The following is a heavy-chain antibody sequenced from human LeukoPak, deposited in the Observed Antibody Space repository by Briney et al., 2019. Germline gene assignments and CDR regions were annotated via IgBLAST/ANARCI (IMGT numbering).Heavy chain of an antibody. CDR3: VRAGYSSGWYGVDY. Sequence: ASVKVSCKASGYTFTSYDINWVRQAPGLGLEWMGWINPNSGGTKYEQKFQGRVTMTRDTSISTAYMELSRLRSDDTAVYYCVRAGYSSGWYGVDYWGQGTLVTVSS. J-gene: IGHJ4*02. V-gene: IGHV1-2*02. CDR2: INPNSGGT. CDR1: GYTFTSYD. D-gene: IGHD6-19*01.